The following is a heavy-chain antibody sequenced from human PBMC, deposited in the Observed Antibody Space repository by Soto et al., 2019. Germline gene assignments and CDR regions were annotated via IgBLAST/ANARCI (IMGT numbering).Heavy chain of an antibody. CDR1: GDSVSSNSAA. V-gene: IGHV6-1*01. CDR3: ARDMTRTVVPYFDF. CDR2: TYYRSKWYN. J-gene: IGHJ4*02. D-gene: IGHD1-7*01. Sequence: SQTLSLTCAISGDSVSSNSAAWNWIRQSPSRGLEWLGRTYYRSKWYNDYAGSAKSRIIINPDTSKNQYSLQLNSVTPEDTAVYYCARDMTRTVVPYFDFWGQGTLVTVSS.